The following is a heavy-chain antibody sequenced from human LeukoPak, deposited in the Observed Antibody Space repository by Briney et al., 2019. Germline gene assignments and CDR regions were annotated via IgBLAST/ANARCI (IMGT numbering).Heavy chain of an antibody. V-gene: IGHV3-74*01. Sequence: GGSLRLSCAASGFTFSTYWMHWVRQAPGKGLVWVSHINVDGSGATYADSVKGRFTISRDNAKNTLYLHTNSLRAEDTAVYYCARATRIYSSGWYYSFDYWGQGTLVTVSS. CDR1: GFTFSTYW. J-gene: IGHJ4*02. D-gene: IGHD6-19*01. CDR2: INVDGSGA. CDR3: ARATRIYSSGWYYSFDY.